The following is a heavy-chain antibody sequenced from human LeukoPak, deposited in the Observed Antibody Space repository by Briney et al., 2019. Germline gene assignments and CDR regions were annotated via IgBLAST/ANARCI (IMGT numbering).Heavy chain of an antibody. Sequence: PSETLSLTCSVSGASISRDYWSWIRQSPGKGLEWIGYIHYSGITNYNLSLKSRVTIFLDTSKNQFSLRLRSVTAADTAVYYCAKAHLPQVRGVLFDYWGQGTLVTVSS. D-gene: IGHD3-10*01. V-gene: IGHV4-59*01. CDR1: GASISRDY. CDR3: AKAHLPQVRGVLFDY. CDR2: IHYSGIT. J-gene: IGHJ4*02.